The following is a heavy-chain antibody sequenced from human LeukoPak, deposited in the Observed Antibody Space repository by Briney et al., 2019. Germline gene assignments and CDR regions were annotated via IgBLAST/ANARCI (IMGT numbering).Heavy chain of an antibody. J-gene: IGHJ4*02. CDR1: GFAFSNYA. V-gene: IGHV3-23*01. D-gene: IGHD2-8*01. Sequence: GGSLRLSCTTSGFAFSNYAMNWVRQAPGKGPEWVSGISGFNTYYAASEKGRFTIFRDNSKNVLYLQMDRLRAEDTAVYSCAKDVCTSPRCLLYFDSWGQGILVTVSS. CDR2: ISGFNT. CDR3: AKDVCTSPRCLLYFDS.